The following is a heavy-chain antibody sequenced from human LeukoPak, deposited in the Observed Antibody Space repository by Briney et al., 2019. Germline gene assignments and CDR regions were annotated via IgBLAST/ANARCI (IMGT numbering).Heavy chain of an antibody. Sequence: PGGSLRLSCAASGLTFSSYGMHWVRQAPGKGLEWVAVIWYDGSNKYYADSVKGRFTISRDNSKNTLYLQMNSLRAEDTAVYYCARTDSGYYPIYYYYGMDVWGQGTTVTVSS. CDR3: ARTDSGYYPIYYYYGMDV. CDR2: IWYDGSNK. J-gene: IGHJ6*02. D-gene: IGHD3-22*01. V-gene: IGHV3-33*01. CDR1: GLTFSSYG.